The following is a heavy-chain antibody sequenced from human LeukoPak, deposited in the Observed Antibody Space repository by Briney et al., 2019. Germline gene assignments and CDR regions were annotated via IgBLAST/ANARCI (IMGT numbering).Heavy chain of an antibody. Sequence: ASVKVSCKASGYTLTGFYMHWVRQAPGQALEWMGRIDTGSGGTNYAQKFQGRVTMTRDTSINTAYMELSRLRSDDTAVYYCARGHIAVAGFYGAGPSDYWGQGTLVTVSS. J-gene: IGHJ4*02. V-gene: IGHV1-2*06. D-gene: IGHD6-19*01. CDR1: GYTLTGFY. CDR3: ARGHIAVAGFYGAGPSDY. CDR2: IDTGSGGT.